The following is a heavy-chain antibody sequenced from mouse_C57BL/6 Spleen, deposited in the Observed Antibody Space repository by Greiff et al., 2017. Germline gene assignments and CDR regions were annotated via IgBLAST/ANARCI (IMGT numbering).Heavy chain of an antibody. CDR2: IWRGGST. CDR1: GFSLTSYG. CDR3: AKDYYGSSFAMDY. J-gene: IGHJ4*01. Sequence: VQLVESGPGLVQPSQRLSISCTVSGFSLTSYGVHWVRQSPGKGLEWLGVIWRGGSTDYNAAFMSRLSITKDNAKSQVFFKMNSLQADDTAIYYCAKDYYGSSFAMDYWGQGTSVTVSS. D-gene: IGHD1-1*01. V-gene: IGHV2-5*01.